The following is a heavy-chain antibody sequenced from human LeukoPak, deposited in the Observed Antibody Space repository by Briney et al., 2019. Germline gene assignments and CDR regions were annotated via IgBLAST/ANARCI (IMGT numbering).Heavy chain of an antibody. J-gene: IGHJ4*02. D-gene: IGHD5-18*01. CDR1: GFTFDDYA. CDR3: TRASGYSSGAVDY. Sequence: GRSLRLSCSAAGFTFDDYAIHWVRQAPGKGLEWVSGISWNRGSIGYADSVKGRFTISRDNAKSTLYLQMNSLRADDMALYYCTRASGYSSGAVDYWGQGTLVTVSS. CDR2: ISWNRGSI. V-gene: IGHV3-9*03.